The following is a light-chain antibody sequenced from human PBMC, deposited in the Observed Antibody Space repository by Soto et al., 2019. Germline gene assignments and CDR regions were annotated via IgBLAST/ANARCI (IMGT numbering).Light chain of an antibody. Sequence: SYELTQPPSVPVAPGKTARITCGGNNIGIKSVHWYQQKPGRAPVLVIFYDSDRPSGIPERVSGSNSGDTATLTISWVEAGDEADYYCQVWDSSSDHPVFGGGTKRTVL. V-gene: IGLV3-21*04. J-gene: IGLJ3*02. CDR2: YDS. CDR1: NIGIKS. CDR3: QVWDSSSDHPV.